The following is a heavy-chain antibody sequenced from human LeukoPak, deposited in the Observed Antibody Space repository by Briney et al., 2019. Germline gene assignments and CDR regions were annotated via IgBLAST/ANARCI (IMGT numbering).Heavy chain of an antibody. CDR3: AKEPSSWIAAAGYFDY. CDR1: GFTFDDYA. V-gene: IGHV3-9*01. Sequence: PGRSLRLSCAASGFTFDDYAMHWVRQAPGKGLEWVSGISWNSGSIGYADSVKGRFTISRDNAKNSLYLQMNSLRAEDTALYYCAKEPSSWIAAAGYFDYWGQGTLVTVSS. D-gene: IGHD6-13*01. CDR2: ISWNSGSI. J-gene: IGHJ4*02.